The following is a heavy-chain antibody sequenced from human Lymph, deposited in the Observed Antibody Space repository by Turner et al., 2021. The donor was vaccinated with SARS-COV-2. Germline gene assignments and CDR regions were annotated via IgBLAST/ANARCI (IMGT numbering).Heavy chain of an antibody. D-gene: IGHD2-15*01. CDR1: GYTLPELS. CDR3: ATAPAAVVTGWFDP. V-gene: IGHV1-24*01. Sequence: QVQLLQSGAEVKNPGASVKVSCKVSGYTLPELSMHWVRQTPGKGLEWMGSFDNEDGETIEEQNFEGRVTMTEDTTTDTAYMDLSSLRSEDTAVYYGATAPAAVVTGWFDPWGQGTLVTVSS. J-gene: IGHJ5*02. CDR2: FDNEDGET.